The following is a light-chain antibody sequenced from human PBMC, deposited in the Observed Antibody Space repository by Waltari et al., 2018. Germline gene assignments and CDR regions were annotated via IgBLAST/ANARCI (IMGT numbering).Light chain of an antibody. CDR2: WAS. V-gene: IGKV4-1*01. CDR1: QSLLYNSNGKNY. CDR3: QQYYSRRT. J-gene: IGKJ1*01. Sequence: DIVMTQSPDSLAVSLGERATINCKSSQSLLYNSNGKNYLAWYQQKPGQPPKLLIYWASTRHSGVPDRLSGSGSATDFTLTISSLQAEDVAVYYCQQYYSRRTFGQGTKVEIK.